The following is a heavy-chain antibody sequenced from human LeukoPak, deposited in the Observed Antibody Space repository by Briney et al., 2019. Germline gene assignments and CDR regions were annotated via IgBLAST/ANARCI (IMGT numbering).Heavy chain of an antibody. V-gene: IGHV4-61*02. CDR1: GGSISSGSYY. Sequence: SETLSLTCTVSGGSISSGSYYWSWIRQPAGKGLEWIGRIYTSGSTNYNPSLKSRVTISVDTSKNQFSLKLSSVTAADTAVYYCARQGIAVPGDYWGQGTLVTVSS. D-gene: IGHD6-19*01. CDR2: IYTSGST. J-gene: IGHJ4*02. CDR3: ARQGIAVPGDY.